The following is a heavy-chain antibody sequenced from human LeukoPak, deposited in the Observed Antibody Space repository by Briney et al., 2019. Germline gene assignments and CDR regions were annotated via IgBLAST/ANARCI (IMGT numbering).Heavy chain of an antibody. J-gene: IGHJ4*02. CDR2: ISSDGSNK. V-gene: IGHV3-30-3*01. CDR1: RFTFSSYA. D-gene: IGHD1-26*01. Sequence: PGRSLRLSCAAYRFTFSSYAMHWVRQAPGKGLEWVAVISSDGSNKYYADSVKGRFTISRDNSMNTLYLQMNGLGAEDTAVDYCARSLVGAFDYWGQGTLVTVSS. CDR3: ARSLVGAFDY.